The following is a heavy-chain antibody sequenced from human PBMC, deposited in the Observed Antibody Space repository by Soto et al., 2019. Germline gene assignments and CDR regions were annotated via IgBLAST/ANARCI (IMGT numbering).Heavy chain of an antibody. D-gene: IGHD4-4*01. Sequence: LRLSCAASGFTFSSYAMSWVRQAPGKGLEWVSAISGSGVSTYYEDSVKGRFAVSRDNSKSKLYLQMNSLRDEDTAVYYCAKVPTGEMATVFQAFDIWGQGAMVTVSS. CDR2: ISGSGVST. CDR3: AKVPTGEMATVFQAFDI. V-gene: IGHV3-23*01. J-gene: IGHJ3*02. CDR1: GFTFSSYA.